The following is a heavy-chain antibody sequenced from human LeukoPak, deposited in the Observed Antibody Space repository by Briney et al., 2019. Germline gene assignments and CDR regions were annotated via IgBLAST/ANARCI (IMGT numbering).Heavy chain of an antibody. D-gene: IGHD4-17*01. CDR3: ARGPTTVTRAFDY. Sequence: SETLSLTCTVSGGSISSYYWSWIRQPPGKGLEWIGYIYYSGSTDYNPSLKSRVTMSVDPSKNQFSLKLTSVTAADTAVYYCARGPTTVTRAFDYWGQGTLVTVSS. CDR2: IYYSGST. CDR1: GGSISSYY. J-gene: IGHJ4*02. V-gene: IGHV4-59*12.